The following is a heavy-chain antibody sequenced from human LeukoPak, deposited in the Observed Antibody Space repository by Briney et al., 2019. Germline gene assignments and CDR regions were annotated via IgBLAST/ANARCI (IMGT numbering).Heavy chain of an antibody. J-gene: IGHJ5*02. Sequence: SQTLSLTCAISGDSVSSNSVTWNWIRQSPSRGLEWLGRTYYRSTWYNDYAVSVRGRITVNPDTSKNQFSLHLNSVAPEDTAVYYCARRLTQYDCFDPWGQGILVTVSS. CDR2: TYYRSTWYN. CDR3: ARRLTQYDCFDP. D-gene: IGHD2-2*01. V-gene: IGHV6-1*01. CDR1: GDSVSSNSVT.